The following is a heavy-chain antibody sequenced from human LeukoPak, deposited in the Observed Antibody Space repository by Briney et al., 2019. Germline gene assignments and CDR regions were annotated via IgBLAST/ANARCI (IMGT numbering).Heavy chain of an antibody. V-gene: IGHV3-23*01. CDR1: GFTFSNYA. CDR3: AKRDSSGYYYFDY. Sequence: GASLRLSCAASGFTFSNYAMSWVRQAPGKGLEWVSTIINSGGGTYYADSVKGRFTISRDNSKNTLYLQMKSLRAEDTAVYSCAKRDSSGYYYFDYWGQGTLVTVSS. CDR2: IINSGGGT. J-gene: IGHJ4*02. D-gene: IGHD3-22*01.